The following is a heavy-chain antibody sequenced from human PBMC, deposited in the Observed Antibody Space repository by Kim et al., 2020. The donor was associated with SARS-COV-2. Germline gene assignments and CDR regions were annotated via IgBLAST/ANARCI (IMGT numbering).Heavy chain of an antibody. CDR3: TADYGDYVRGYYYYGMDV. V-gene: IGHV3-15*01. CDR2: IKSKTDGGTT. J-gene: IGHJ6*02. Sequence: GGSLRLSCAASGFTFSNAWMSWVRQAPGKGLEWVGRIKSKTDGGTTDYAAPVKGRFTISRDDSKNTLYLQMNSLKTEDTAVYYCTADYGDYVRGYYYYGMDVWGQGTTVTVSS. D-gene: IGHD4-17*01. CDR1: GFTFSNAW.